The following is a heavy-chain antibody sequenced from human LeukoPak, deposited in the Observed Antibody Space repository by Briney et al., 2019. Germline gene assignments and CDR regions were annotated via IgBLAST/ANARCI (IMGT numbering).Heavy chain of an antibody. J-gene: IGHJ4*02. CDR2: IYYSGAT. CDR1: GGSISTYY. Sequence: SETLSLTCTVSGGSISTYYWNWIRQPPGKGLEWIGYIYYSGATNYNPSLKSRVTLSVDTSKNQFSLKLSSVTAADTAVYYCARGVYIAAAQYGFWGQGTLVTVSS. V-gene: IGHV4-59*01. CDR3: ARGVYIAAAQYGF. D-gene: IGHD6-13*01.